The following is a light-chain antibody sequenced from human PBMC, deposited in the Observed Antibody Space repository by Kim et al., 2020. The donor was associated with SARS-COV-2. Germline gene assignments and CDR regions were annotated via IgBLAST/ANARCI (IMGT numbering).Light chain of an antibody. J-gene: IGLJ3*02. V-gene: IGLV2-14*03. CDR3: SSYTRSNTLV. CDR2: DVS. CDR1: SSDIGAYNY. Sequence: QSALTQPASVSGSPGQSITISCTGTSSDIGAYNYVSWYQQHPGKAPKVMIYDVSNRPSGVSNRFSGSKSFNTASLTISGLQAEDEADYYCSSYTRSNTLVFGGGTQLTVL.